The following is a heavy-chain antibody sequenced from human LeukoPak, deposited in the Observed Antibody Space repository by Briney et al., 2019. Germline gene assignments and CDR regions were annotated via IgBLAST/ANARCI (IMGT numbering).Heavy chain of an antibody. D-gene: IGHD6-6*01. CDR2: ISGSGGST. Sequence: GGSLRLSCAASGFTFSSYAMSWVRQAPGKGLEWVSAISGSGGSTYYADSVKGRFTISRDNAKNSLFLQMNSLRADDTAVYYCAREYSSTSGRAFDIWGQGTMVTVSS. CDR1: GFTFSSYA. CDR3: AREYSSTSGRAFDI. V-gene: IGHV3-23*01. J-gene: IGHJ3*02.